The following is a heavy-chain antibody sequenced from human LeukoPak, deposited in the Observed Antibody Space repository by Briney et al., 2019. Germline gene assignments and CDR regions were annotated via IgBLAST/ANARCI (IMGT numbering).Heavy chain of an antibody. CDR3: AKDLRELQLRSGWFGWSHP. D-gene: IGHD6-19*01. J-gene: IGHJ5*02. V-gene: IGHV3-30*18. CDR1: GFTFSSYG. Sequence: GGSLRLSCAASGFTFSSYGMHWVRQAPGKGLEWVAVISYDGTDKYYADSVKGRITISRDNSKDTLYLQMNSLRTEDTAVYYCAKDLRELQLRSGWFGWSHPWGQGTLVTVSP. CDR2: ISYDGTDK.